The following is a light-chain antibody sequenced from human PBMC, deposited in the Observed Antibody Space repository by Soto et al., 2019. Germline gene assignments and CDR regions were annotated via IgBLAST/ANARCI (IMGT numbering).Light chain of an antibody. Sequence: DIQMTQSPSSLSASVGDRVTITCRASQSIRNYLNWYQQKPGKAPKLLIYAASSLQSGVPSRFSGSGSGTDFTLTISSLQPADFATYYCQQSYSTPNTFGQGTKLEIK. CDR3: QQSYSTPNT. CDR1: QSIRNY. J-gene: IGKJ2*01. CDR2: AAS. V-gene: IGKV1-39*01.